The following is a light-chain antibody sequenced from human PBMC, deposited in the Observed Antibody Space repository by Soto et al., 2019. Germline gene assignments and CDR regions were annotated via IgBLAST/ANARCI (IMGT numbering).Light chain of an antibody. CDR1: QSISSW. V-gene: IGKV1-5*03. Sequence: DIQMTQSPSTLSASVGDRVTITCRASQSISSWLAWYQQKPGKAPKLLIYKASSLESGVPSRFSGSGSGTEFTLTISSLQPGDFATYYCQQYNSPWTFGQGTKVEIK. CDR2: KAS. J-gene: IGKJ1*01. CDR3: QQYNSPWT.